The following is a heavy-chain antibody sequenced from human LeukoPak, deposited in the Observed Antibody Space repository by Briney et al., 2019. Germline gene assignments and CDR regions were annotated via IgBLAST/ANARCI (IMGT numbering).Heavy chain of an antibody. V-gene: IGHV4-34*01. D-gene: IGHD5-18*01. J-gene: IGHJ4*02. CDR1: GGSFSGYY. CDR3: ARQNGYSYGQEI. Sequence: KPSETLSLTCAVYGGSFSGYYWSWIRQPPGKGLEWIGEINHSGSTNYNPSLKSRVTISVDTSKNQFSLKLSSVTAADTAVYYCARQNGYSYGQEIWGQGTLVTVSS. CDR2: INHSGST.